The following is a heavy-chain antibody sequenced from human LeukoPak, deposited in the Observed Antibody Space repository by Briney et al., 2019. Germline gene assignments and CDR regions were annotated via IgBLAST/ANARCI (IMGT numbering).Heavy chain of an antibody. V-gene: IGHV3-53*01. D-gene: IGHD3-16*02. CDR2: IYSGGST. CDR3: GRGDYVWGSYRV. CDR1: GFTVSSNY. J-gene: IGHJ4*02. Sequence: PGGSLRLSCSASGFTVSSNYMSWVGPAAGKGLDWVSVIYSGGSTYYADSLKGRFTITRDNSKNTLYLQMSSLRAEDTAVYYCGRGDYVWGSYRVWGQGTLVTVSS.